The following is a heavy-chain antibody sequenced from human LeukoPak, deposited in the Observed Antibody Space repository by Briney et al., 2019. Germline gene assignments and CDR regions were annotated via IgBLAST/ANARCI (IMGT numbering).Heavy chain of an antibody. CDR3: ARGGAVAGPAHY. D-gene: IGHD6-19*01. CDR1: GGSISSSSYY. CDR2: IYYSGST. V-gene: IGHV4-39*07. Sequence: SETLSLTCTVSGGSISSSSYYWGWIRQPPGKGLEWIGSIYYSGSTYYNPSLKSRVTISVDTSKNQFSLKLSSVTAADTAVYYCARGGAVAGPAHYWGQGTLVTVSS. J-gene: IGHJ4*02.